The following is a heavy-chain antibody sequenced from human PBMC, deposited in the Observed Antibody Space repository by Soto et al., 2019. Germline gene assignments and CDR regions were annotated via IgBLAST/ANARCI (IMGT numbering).Heavy chain of an antibody. Sequence: NPSETLSLTCSVSGDSISTVDYFWAWIRQPPXQALEYIGYIYKSTTTYYNPSFESRVAISLDTSKSQFSLTVTSVTAADTAVYFCARGRYCLTGRCFPNWFDSWGQGTLVTVFS. D-gene: IGHD2-15*01. CDR1: GDSISTVDYF. J-gene: IGHJ5*01. CDR2: IYKSTTT. V-gene: IGHV4-30-4*01. CDR3: ARGRYCLTGRCFPNWFDS.